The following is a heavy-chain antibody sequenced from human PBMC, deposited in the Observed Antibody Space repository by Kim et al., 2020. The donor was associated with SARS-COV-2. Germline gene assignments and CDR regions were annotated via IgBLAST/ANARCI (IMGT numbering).Heavy chain of an antibody. V-gene: IGHV6-1*01. Sequence: SQTLSLTCAIFGDSVSSNSAAWNWIRLSPSRGLEWLGRTFYRSKWHNEYAVSVESRITINPETSRNRVSLQLSSVTPEDTAVYYCARSKHIVAGDVAADGLDVWGQGTSVTVSS. CDR2: TFYRSKWHN. J-gene: IGHJ6*02. CDR3: ARSKHIVAGDVAADGLDV. CDR1: GDSVSSNSAA. D-gene: IGHD5-12*01.